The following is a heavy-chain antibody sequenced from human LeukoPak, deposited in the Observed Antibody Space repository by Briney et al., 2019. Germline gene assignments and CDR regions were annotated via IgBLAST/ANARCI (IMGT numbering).Heavy chain of an antibody. CDR3: ARQSRSTLPGIAVAAPTRNWFDP. CDR1: GGSISSYY. J-gene: IGHJ5*02. D-gene: IGHD6-19*01. Sequence: TSSETLSLTCTVSGGSISSYYWSWIRQPPGKGLEWIGYIYYSGSTNYNPSLKSRVTISVDTSKNQFSLKLSSVTAADTAVYYCARQSRSTLPGIAVAAPTRNWFDPWGQGTLVTVSS. CDR2: IYYSGST. V-gene: IGHV4-59*08.